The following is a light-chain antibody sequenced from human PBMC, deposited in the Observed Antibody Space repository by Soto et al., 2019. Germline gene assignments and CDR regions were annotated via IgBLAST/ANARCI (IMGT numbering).Light chain of an antibody. Sequence: DIQMTQSPSTLSASVGDRISITCRASQSITNWLAWYQQKPGKPPKLLIYKASSLQSEVPSRFSGSASGPEFTLTISGLQPDDFATYYCQQYHSYPFTFGPGAKVDIK. J-gene: IGKJ3*01. CDR1: QSITNW. CDR3: QQYHSYPFT. CDR2: KAS. V-gene: IGKV1-5*03.